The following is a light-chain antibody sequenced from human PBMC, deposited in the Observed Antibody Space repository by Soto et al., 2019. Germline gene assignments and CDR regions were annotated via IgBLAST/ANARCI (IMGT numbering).Light chain of an antibody. J-gene: IGKJ5*01. Sequence: PGDRATLSCRASRSVRSPLAWYQQKPGQAPRLLIYGASNRATGIPARFSGSGSGTDFILTISSLETEDFAVYYCHHRGNWGTFGQGTRLEIK. CDR1: RSVRSP. V-gene: IGKV3-11*01. CDR2: GAS. CDR3: HHRGNWGT.